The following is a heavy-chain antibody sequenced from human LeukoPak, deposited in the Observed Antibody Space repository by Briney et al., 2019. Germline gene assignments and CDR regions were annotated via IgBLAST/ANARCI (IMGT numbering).Heavy chain of an antibody. J-gene: IGHJ3*02. Sequence: SETLSLTCAVYGGSFSGYYWSWIRQPPGKGLEWIGEINHSGSTNYNPSLKSRVTMSVDTSKNQFSLKLSSVTAADTAVYYCARLEYITFDAFDIWGQGTMVTVSS. CDR1: GGSFSGYY. CDR2: INHSGST. CDR3: ARLEYITFDAFDI. D-gene: IGHD5-18*01. V-gene: IGHV4-34*01.